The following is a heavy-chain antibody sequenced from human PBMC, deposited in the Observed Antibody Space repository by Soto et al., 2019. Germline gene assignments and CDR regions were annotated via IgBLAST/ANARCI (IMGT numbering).Heavy chain of an antibody. Sequence: GGSLRLSCAASRFTFTSYAMSWVRQAPGKGLEWVSVISGTGGNTYHADSVKSRFTISRDNSKNTVYLQMNSLRAEDTAVYYCAKYYDSSGRIAFDIWGQGTMVTVSS. CDR1: RFTFTSYA. CDR3: AKYYDSSGRIAFDI. V-gene: IGHV3-23*01. CDR2: ISGTGGNT. D-gene: IGHD3-22*01. J-gene: IGHJ3*02.